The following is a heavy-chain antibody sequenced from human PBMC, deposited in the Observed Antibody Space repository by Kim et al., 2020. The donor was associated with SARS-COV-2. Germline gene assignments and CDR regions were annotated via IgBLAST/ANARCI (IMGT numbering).Heavy chain of an antibody. V-gene: IGHV3-23*01. CDR2: IRGSGSSTGTST. CDR1: GFTFSTYA. Sequence: GGSLRLSCAASGFTFSTYAMNWVRQSPGKGLEWVSVIRGSGSSTGTSTYYADSVKGRFTISRDNSKNTLYLQMNSLRAEDTAVYYCAKQATSESLAVADPWRQGTLVTVSS. J-gene: IGHJ5*02. D-gene: IGHD6-19*01. CDR3: AKQATSESLAVADP.